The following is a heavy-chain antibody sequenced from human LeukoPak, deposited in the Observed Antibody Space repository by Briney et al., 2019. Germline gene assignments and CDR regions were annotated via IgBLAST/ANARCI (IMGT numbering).Heavy chain of an antibody. Sequence: LSLTCTVSGGSISDYYWSWIRQPPGKGLEWVSYISSSSSTIYYADSVKGRFTISRDNAKNSLYLQMNSLRAEDTAVYYCARGRLWYWGQGTLVTVSS. D-gene: IGHD4/OR15-4a*01. J-gene: IGHJ4*02. V-gene: IGHV3-11*04. CDR1: GGSISDYY. CDR2: ISSSSSTI. CDR3: ARGRLWY.